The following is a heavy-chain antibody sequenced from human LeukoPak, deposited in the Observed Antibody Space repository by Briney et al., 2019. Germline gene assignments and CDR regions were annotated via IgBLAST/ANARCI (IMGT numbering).Heavy chain of an antibody. Sequence: ASVKVSCKASGGTFSSYAISWVRQAPGQGLEWMGGLIPIFGTTNYAQTFQGRVTITADDSTSTAYMELSSLRSEDTAVYYCARTTAKTPGGVRWSFDYWGQGTLVTVSS. J-gene: IGHJ4*02. CDR2: LIPIFGTT. CDR1: GGTFSSYA. CDR3: ARTTAKTPGGVRWSFDY. V-gene: IGHV1-69*13. D-gene: IGHD4-23*01.